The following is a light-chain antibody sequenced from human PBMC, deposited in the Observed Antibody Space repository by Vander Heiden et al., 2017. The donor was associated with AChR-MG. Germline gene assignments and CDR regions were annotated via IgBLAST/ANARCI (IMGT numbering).Light chain of an antibody. CDR1: ESISSSY. CDR2: GAS. J-gene: IGKJ3*01. V-gene: IGKV3-20*01. Sequence: EIVLTQSPGTLSLSPGERATLSCRASESISSSYLAWYQQKPGQAPRLIIYGASSRATGIPDRYSGSGSGTDFTLTISRLEPEDFAVYYCQENGSPTRTFGHGTKVDIK. CDR3: QENGSPTRT.